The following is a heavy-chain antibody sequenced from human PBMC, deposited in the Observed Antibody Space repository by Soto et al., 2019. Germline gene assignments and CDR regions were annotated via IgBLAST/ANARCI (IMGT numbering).Heavy chain of an antibody. V-gene: IGHV1-24*01. CDR1: GYTLTELS. Sequence: ASVKVSCKVSGYTLTELSMHWVRQAPGKGLEWMGGFDPEDGKTIYAQKFQGRVTMTEDTSTDIAYMELSSLRSEDTAVYYCATEQSGSYPHYYYYGMDVWGQGTTVTVSS. CDR2: FDPEDGKT. CDR3: ATEQSGSYPHYYYYGMDV. J-gene: IGHJ6*02. D-gene: IGHD1-26*01.